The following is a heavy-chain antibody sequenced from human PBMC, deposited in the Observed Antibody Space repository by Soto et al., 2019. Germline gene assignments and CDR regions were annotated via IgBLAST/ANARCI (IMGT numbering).Heavy chain of an antibody. CDR3: ARPLYYGYDPFDY. D-gene: IGHD5-12*01. CDR1: GGSISSYY. Sequence: SETLSLTCTISGGSISSYYWSWIRQPPGKGLEWLGYIYYRGSTNYNPSLKSRVTISVDTSKNQFSLKLTSVTAADTAVYYCARPLYYGYDPFDYWGQGTLVTVLL. J-gene: IGHJ4*02. V-gene: IGHV4-59*01. CDR2: IYYRGST.